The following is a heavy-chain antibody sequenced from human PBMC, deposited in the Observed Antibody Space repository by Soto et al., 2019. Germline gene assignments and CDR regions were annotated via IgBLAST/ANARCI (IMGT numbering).Heavy chain of an antibody. CDR2: IKSKTDGGTT. Sequence: EVQLVESGGGLVEPGGSLRLSCAASGFTFSNAWMNWVRQAPGKGLEWVGRIKSKTDGGTTDYAAPVKGRFTISRDDSKNTLYLQMNSLKTEDTAVYYCTTDGDIVLMVYATHYYYGMDVWGQGTTVTVSS. J-gene: IGHJ6*02. V-gene: IGHV3-15*07. CDR3: TTDGDIVLMVYATHYYYGMDV. D-gene: IGHD2-8*01. CDR1: GFTFSNAW.